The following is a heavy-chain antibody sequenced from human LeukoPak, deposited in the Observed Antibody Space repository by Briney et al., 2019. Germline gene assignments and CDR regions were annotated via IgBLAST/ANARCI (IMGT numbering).Heavy chain of an antibody. CDR1: GYTFTSYT. D-gene: IGHD3-10*01. CDR2: INTGNGNT. V-gene: IGHV1-3*03. Sequence: ASEKVSCKASGYTFTSYTMHWVRQAPGQTLEWMGWINTGNGNTKYSQEFQGRVTITRDTSASTAYMELSSLRSEDMAVYYCARENLHGRFSAEGSGYFDYWGQGTLVTVSS. J-gene: IGHJ4*02. CDR3: ARENLHGRFSAEGSGYFDY.